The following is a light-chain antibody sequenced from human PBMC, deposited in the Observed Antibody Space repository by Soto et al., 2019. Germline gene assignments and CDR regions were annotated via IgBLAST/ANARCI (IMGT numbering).Light chain of an antibody. Sequence: DIQMTQSPPSLSATVGDRVTITCRESGGIRKVLGGYRQKPGKAPKCLIYAASSFQSGVPSRFSGSGSVREFSLSISSLQPEDLATYCCLRHNTLPSSSGQGTKLEI. CDR2: AAS. V-gene: IGKV1-17*01. J-gene: IGKJ2*01. CDR3: LRHNTLPSS. CDR1: GGIRKV.